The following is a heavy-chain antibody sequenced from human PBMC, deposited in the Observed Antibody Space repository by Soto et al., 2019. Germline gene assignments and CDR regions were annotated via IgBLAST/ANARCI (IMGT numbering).Heavy chain of an antibody. CDR3: ARLPGPLVAVLYIYPLDGREAMSDVDV. J-gene: IGHJ6*02. Sequence: QMQLVESGGGVVQPGGSLRLSCAASGFTFNYYPMHWVRQAPGKGLEWVAVVSFDGSNKYYADSVKGRFTISKDNSKKTLYLQMNSLRREDTAVYYCARLPGPLVAVLYIYPLDGREAMSDVDVWGQGTTVTVSS. V-gene: IGHV3-30-3*01. CDR1: GFTFNYYP. D-gene: IGHD6-19*01. CDR2: VSFDGSNK.